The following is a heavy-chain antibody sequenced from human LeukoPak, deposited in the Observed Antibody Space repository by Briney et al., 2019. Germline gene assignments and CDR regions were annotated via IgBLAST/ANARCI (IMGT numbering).Heavy chain of an antibody. CDR2: IWSDGTNE. CDR1: GFTFSNYG. Sequence: GGSLRLSCAASGFTFSNYGMHWVRQAPGKGLEWVAIIWSDGTNEYYADSVKGRFTISRDNSKNTVDLQMNSLRVEDTAVYYCARQWELLFWGQGTLVTVSS. V-gene: IGHV3-33*01. D-gene: IGHD1-26*01. CDR3: ARQWELLF. J-gene: IGHJ4*02.